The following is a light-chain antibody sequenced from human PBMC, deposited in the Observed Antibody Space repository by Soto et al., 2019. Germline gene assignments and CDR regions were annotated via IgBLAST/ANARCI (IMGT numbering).Light chain of an antibody. CDR2: WAS. CDR3: QQFYSAPPYT. V-gene: IGKV4-1*01. Sequence: DIVMTQSPDFLAVSLGERAAINCKSSQNILNSSNNKNSLAWYQQRPGQPPRLLIYWASIRESRVPDRFSGGGSRTHFTLTINNLQAEDVEVYYCQQFYSAPPYTFGQGTKLEIK. CDR1: QNILNSSNNKNS. J-gene: IGKJ2*01.